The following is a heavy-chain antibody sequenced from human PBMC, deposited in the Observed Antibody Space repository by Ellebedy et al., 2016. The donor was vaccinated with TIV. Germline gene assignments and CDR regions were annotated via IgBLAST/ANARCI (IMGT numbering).Heavy chain of an antibody. CDR1: GFTFSSYG. CDR3: ARDPYGDYGFSRFDP. CDR2: RRYDGSNK. J-gene: IGHJ5*02. V-gene: IGHV3-30*02. Sequence: GESLKISCAASGFTFSSYGMHCVRQAPDKGLEWVAFRRYDGSNKYYADSGKGLFTISRDNSKNTLYLQMNSLRAEDTAVYYCARDPYGDYGFSRFDPWGQGTLVTVSS. D-gene: IGHD4-17*01.